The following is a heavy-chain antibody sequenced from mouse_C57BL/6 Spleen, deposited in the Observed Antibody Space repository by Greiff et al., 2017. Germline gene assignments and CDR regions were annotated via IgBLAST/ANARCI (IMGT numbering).Heavy chain of an antibody. CDR1: GYAFSSSW. CDR3: ARESLGDYFDY. V-gene: IGHV1-82*01. Sequence: VMLVESGPELVKPGASVKISCKASGYAFSSSWMNWVKQRPGKGLEWIGRIYPGDGDTNYNGKFKGKATLTADKSSSTAYMQLSSLTSEDSAVYFCARESLGDYFDYWGQGTTLTVSS. CDR2: IYPGDGDT. J-gene: IGHJ2*01.